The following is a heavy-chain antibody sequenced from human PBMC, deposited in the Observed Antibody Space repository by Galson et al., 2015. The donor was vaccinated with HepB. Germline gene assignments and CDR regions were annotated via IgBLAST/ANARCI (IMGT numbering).Heavy chain of an antibody. CDR3: ARDHPPMGIVVVGDAFDI. V-gene: IGHV3-21*05. Sequence: SLRLSCAASGFTFSSYAMHWVRQAPGKGLEWVSYISSSSSYTNYADSVKGRFTISRDDAKNSLYLQMNSLRAEDTAVYYCARDHPPMGIVVVGDAFDIWGQGTMVTVSS. CDR2: ISSSSSYT. CDR1: GFTFSSYA. D-gene: IGHD3-22*01. J-gene: IGHJ3*02.